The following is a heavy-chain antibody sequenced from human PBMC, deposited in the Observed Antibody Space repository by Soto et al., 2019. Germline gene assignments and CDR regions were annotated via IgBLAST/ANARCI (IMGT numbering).Heavy chain of an antibody. J-gene: IGHJ5*02. CDR3: ARVVGALGHWFDP. CDR1: GYTFTSYG. CDR2: ISAYNGNT. D-gene: IGHD1-26*01. Sequence: QVQLVQSGGEVKKPGASVKVSCKASGYTFTSYGISWVRQAPGQGLEWMGRISAYNGNTNYAQKLKGRVTXTXDXXTSTAYMELRSLRSDDTAVYYCARVVGALGHWFDPWGQGTLVTVSS. V-gene: IGHV1-18*01.